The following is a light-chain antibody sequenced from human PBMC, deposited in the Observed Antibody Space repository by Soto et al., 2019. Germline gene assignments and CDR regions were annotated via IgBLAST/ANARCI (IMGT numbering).Light chain of an antibody. CDR2: DVS. J-gene: IGKJ2*01. CDR3: QQCTDWPPVYT. CDR1: QSVSSF. Sequence: EIVLTQSPVTLSLSPGDRATLSCRPSQSVSSFLAWYQQKPGQPPRLLIYDVSNRAAGIPARFSGSGSGTDFTLTISSLEPEDFAVYYCQQCTDWPPVYTFGQGTKLELK. V-gene: IGKV3-11*01.